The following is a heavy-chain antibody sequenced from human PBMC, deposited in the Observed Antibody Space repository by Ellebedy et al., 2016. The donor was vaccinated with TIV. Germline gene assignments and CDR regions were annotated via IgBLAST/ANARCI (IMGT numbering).Heavy chain of an antibody. CDR2: ISSTGSRT. CDR3: AQRGADY. CDR1: GFTFSSYA. D-gene: IGHD3-16*01. J-gene: IGHJ4*02. V-gene: IGHV3-23*01. Sequence: GESLKISCAASGFTFSSYAMSWVRQAQGKGLEWVSTISSTGSRTYYADDVGGRFIISRDNAKNSLYLQMNSLRAEDTAVYYCAQRGADYWGQGTPVTVSS.